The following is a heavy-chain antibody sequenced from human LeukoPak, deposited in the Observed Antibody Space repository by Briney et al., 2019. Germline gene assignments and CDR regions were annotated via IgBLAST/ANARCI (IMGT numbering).Heavy chain of an antibody. Sequence: PSETLSFTCTVSGGSISSYYWSWIRQPPGNGLEWIGYIYYSGSTNYNPSLKSRVTISVDTSKNQFSLKLSSVTAADTAVYYCARQGVGSVRGVITHWGQGTLVTVSS. CDR2: IYYSGST. V-gene: IGHV4-59*01. CDR1: GGSISSYY. J-gene: IGHJ4*02. CDR3: ARQGVGSVRGVITH. D-gene: IGHD3-10*01.